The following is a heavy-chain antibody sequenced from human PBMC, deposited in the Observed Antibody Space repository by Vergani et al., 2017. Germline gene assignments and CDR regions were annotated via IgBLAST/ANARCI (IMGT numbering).Heavy chain of an antibody. CDR2: ISYDGSNK. CDR3: ARYIAAAGSPYFPSGMDV. Sequence: QVQLVESGGGAVQPGRSLRLSCAASGFTFSSYGMHWVRQAPGKGLEWVAVISYDGSNKYYADSVKGRFTISRDNAKNSLYLQMNSLRAEDTAVYYCARYIAAAGSPYFPSGMDVWGQGTTVTVSS. D-gene: IGHD6-13*01. V-gene: IGHV3-30*03. J-gene: IGHJ6*02. CDR1: GFTFSSYG.